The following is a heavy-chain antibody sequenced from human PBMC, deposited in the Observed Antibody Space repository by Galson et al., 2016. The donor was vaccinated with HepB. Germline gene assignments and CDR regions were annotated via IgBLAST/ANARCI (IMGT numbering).Heavy chain of an antibody. J-gene: IGHJ5*02. V-gene: IGHV3-23*01. Sequence: SLRLSCAASGFTFSTYAMSWVRQAPGKGLEWVSVISGSGGSTSYADSVKGRFTISRDSSKNTLFLQMNSLRVEDTAVYYCGRDVGPWGPGTLVTVSS. CDR3: GRDVGP. CDR2: ISGSGGST. CDR1: GFTFSTYA.